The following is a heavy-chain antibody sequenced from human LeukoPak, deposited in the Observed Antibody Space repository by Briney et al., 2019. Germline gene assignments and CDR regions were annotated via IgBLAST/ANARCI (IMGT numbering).Heavy chain of an antibody. CDR1: GFTFSSYA. J-gene: IGHJ3*02. D-gene: IGHD3-16*02. CDR2: LSGSGGTT. V-gene: IGHV3-23*01. Sequence: GGSLRLSCAASGFTFSSYAMTWVRQAPGKGLEWVSALSGSGGTTYYADSVKGRFTISRDNSKNTLYLQMNSLRAEDTAVYYCAKDLTFGGVIVLTSGAFDIWGQGTMVTVSS. CDR3: AKDLTFGGVIVLTSGAFDI.